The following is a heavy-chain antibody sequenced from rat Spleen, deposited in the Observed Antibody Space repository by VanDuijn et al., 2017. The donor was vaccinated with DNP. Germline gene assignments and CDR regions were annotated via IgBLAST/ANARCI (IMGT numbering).Heavy chain of an antibody. CDR2: IHSAGST. Sequence: VQLRESGPGMVQPSQSLSLTCSVTGYSIISSYRWNWIRKFPGNKLEWMGYIHSAGSTQYNPSLKGRISITGDTSKNQFFLRVNSVTTDDTATYYCARFGSTVATWYFDFWGPGTMVTVSS. D-gene: IGHD1-3*01. J-gene: IGHJ1*01. CDR3: ARFGSTVATWYFDF. CDR1: GYSIISSYR. V-gene: IGHV3-3*01.